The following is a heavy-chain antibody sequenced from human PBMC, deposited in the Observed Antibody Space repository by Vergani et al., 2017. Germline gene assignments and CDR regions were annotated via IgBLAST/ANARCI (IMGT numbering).Heavy chain of an antibody. J-gene: IGHJ4*02. V-gene: IGHV3-73*01. CDR3: ASEAVTSFDY. CDR1: GFTFSGSA. CDR2: IRSKANSYAT. D-gene: IGHD4-17*01. Sequence: EVQLVESGGGLVQPGGSLKLSCAASGFTFSGSAMHWVRQASGKGLEWVGRIRSKANSYATAYAASVKGRFTISRDDSKNTAYLQMNSLKTEDTAVYYCASEAVTSFDYWGQGTLVTVSS.